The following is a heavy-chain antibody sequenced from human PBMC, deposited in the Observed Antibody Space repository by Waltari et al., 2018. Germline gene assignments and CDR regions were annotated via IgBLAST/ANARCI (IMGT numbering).Heavy chain of an antibody. D-gene: IGHD3-3*01. CDR1: GYTFTDYY. V-gene: IGHV1-69-2*01. Sequence: EVQLVQSGADVKKPGATVKISCKVSGYTFTDYYMHWVQQAPGKGLEWMGRIDPEDGETIYAAKFQGRVTITADTSTDTVYMELSSLRSEDTAVYYCATERVRFLEWFSPFDYWGQGTLVTVSS. CDR2: IDPEDGET. J-gene: IGHJ4*02. CDR3: ATERVRFLEWFSPFDY.